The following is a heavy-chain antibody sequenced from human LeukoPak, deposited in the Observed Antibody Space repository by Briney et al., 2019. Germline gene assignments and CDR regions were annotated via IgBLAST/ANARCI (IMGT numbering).Heavy chain of an antibody. CDR2: ISSSSIYI. CDR3: ARGGVLWFGFMGV. V-gene: IGHV3-21*01. Sequence: KTGGSLRLSCAASGFTFSNYAMSWVRQAPGKGLEWVSSISSSSIYIHYADSVKGRFTISRDNAKNSLYLQVNSLRAEDTAVYCCARGGVLWFGFMGVWGQGTTVTVSS. J-gene: IGHJ6*02. D-gene: IGHD3-10*01. CDR1: GFTFSNYA.